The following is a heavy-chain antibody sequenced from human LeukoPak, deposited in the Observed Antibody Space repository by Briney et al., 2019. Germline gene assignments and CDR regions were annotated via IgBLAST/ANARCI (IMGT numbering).Heavy chain of an antibody. D-gene: IGHD2-2*01. CDR2: IYYSGST. Sequence: PSETLSLTCTVSGGSISKYYWSWIRQPPGKRLEWMGYIYYSGSTNYNPSLKSRVTISVDTSKNQFSLRLSSVTAADTAVYYCAKPRPPRYCSSTSCYAFDYWGQGTLVTVSS. CDR3: AKPRPPRYCSSTSCYAFDY. J-gene: IGHJ4*02. V-gene: IGHV4-59*01. CDR1: GGSISKYY.